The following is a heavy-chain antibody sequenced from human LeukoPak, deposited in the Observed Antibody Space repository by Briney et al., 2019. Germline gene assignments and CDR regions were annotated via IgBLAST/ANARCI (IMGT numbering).Heavy chain of an antibody. CDR1: GFTFSSSA. D-gene: IGHD3-10*01. J-gene: IGHJ6*03. Sequence: SVKVSCKASGFTFSSSAMQWVRQARGQRLEWIGRIVVGSGITNYAQKFQERVTITRDMSTSTAYMELSSLRSDDTAVYYCAADSGGSGRQYYYYYMDVWGKGTTVTVSS. CDR3: AADSGGSGRQYYYYYMDV. CDR2: IVVGSGIT. V-gene: IGHV1-58*02.